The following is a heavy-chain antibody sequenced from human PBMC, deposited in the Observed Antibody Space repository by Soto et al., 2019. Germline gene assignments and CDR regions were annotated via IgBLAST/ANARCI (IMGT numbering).Heavy chain of an antibody. CDR3: AGGLIVVVGYFDY. CDR2: ISGSGGST. Sequence: PVGSLRLSCAASGFTFSSYAMSWVRQAPGKGLEWVSAISGSGGSTYYADSVKGRFTISRDNSKNTLYLQMNSLRAEDTAVYYCAGGLIVVVGYFDYWGQGTLVTVSS. V-gene: IGHV3-23*01. J-gene: IGHJ4*02. CDR1: GFTFSSYA. D-gene: IGHD3-22*01.